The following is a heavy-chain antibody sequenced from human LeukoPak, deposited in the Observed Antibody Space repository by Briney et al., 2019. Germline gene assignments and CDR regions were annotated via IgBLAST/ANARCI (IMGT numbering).Heavy chain of an antibody. CDR3: ASRTKSIAARPGAFDI. CDR1: GFTFSSYS. Sequence: GESLRLSCAASGFTFSSYSMNWVRQAPGKGLEWVSSISSSSSYIYYADSVKGRFTISRDNAKNSLYLQMNSLRAEDTAVYYCASRTKSIAARPGAFDIWGQGTMVTVSS. J-gene: IGHJ3*02. D-gene: IGHD6-6*01. CDR2: ISSSSSYI. V-gene: IGHV3-21*01.